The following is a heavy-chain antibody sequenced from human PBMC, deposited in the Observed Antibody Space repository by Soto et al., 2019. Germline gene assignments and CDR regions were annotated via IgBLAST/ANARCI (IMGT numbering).Heavy chain of an antibody. V-gene: IGHV3-48*01. CDR3: AGAERFTLSGDVIHPDKFDC. J-gene: IGHJ4*02. Sequence: HPGGSLRLSCAASGFTLSSYSMNWVRQAPGKGLEWVSYISSTIGTIYYADSVKGRFSISRDNAKNSLYLQMNSLRAEDTAVYYCAGAERFTLSGDVIHPDKFDCWGLGTLVTVSS. CDR2: ISSTIGTI. D-gene: IGHD3-3*01. CDR1: GFTLSSYS.